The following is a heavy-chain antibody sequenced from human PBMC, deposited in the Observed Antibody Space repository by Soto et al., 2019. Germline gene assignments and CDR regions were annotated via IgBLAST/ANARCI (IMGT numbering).Heavy chain of an antibody. Sequence: ASVKVSCKASGYTFTGHYIHWVRQAPEQGPEWMGEIGPESGATRYAQRFQGRVTMTRGMSITTVYMELNNLSPDDTAVYYCGRGRSGQIVVFYWGQGTPVTVSS. V-gene: IGHV1-2*02. CDR1: GYTFTGHY. D-gene: IGHD1-26*01. J-gene: IGHJ4*02. CDR2: IGPESGAT. CDR3: GRGRSGQIVVFY.